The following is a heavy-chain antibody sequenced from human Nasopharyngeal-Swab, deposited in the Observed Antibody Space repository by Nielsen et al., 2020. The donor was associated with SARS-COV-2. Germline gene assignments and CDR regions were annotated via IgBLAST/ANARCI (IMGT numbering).Heavy chain of an antibody. CDR3: AKQSWGYSYGYYFDY. J-gene: IGHJ4*02. Sequence: VRQAPGKGLEWVAVIWYGGSNKYYADSVKGRFTISRDNSKNTLYLQMNSLRAEDTAVYYCAKQSWGYSYGYYFDYWGQGTLVTVSS. CDR2: IWYGGSNK. V-gene: IGHV3-33*06. D-gene: IGHD5-18*01.